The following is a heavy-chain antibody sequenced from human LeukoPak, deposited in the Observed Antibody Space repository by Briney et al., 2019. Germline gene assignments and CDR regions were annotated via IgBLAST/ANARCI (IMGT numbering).Heavy chain of an antibody. CDR1: GFTFSSYS. V-gene: IGHV3-21*01. Sequence: GSLRLSCAASGFTFSSYSMNWVRQAPGKGLEWVSSISSSSSYIYYADSVKGRFTISRDNAKNSLYLQMNSLRAEDTAMYYCARVALVTGNWFDPWGQGTLVTVSS. D-gene: IGHD3-9*01. J-gene: IGHJ5*02. CDR2: ISSSSSYI. CDR3: ARVALVTGNWFDP.